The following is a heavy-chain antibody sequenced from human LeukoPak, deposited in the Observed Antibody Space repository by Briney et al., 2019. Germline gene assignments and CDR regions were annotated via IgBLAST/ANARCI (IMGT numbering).Heavy chain of an antibody. CDR3: ARATRSSTSSEAWWFDP. V-gene: IGHV1-18*01. CDR2: FSAYNGNT. Sequence: ASVKVSCKASGYTFTSYGISWVRQAPGQGLEWMGWFSAYNGNTNYAQKLQGRVTMTTDTSTSTAYMALRSLRSDDTAVYYCARATRSSTSSEAWWFDPWGQGTLVTVSS. CDR1: GYTFTSYG. D-gene: IGHD2-2*01. J-gene: IGHJ5*02.